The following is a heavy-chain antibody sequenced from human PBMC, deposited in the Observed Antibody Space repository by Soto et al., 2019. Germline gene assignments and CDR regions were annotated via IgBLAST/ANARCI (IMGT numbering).Heavy chain of an antibody. V-gene: IGHV3-33*01. Sequence: QVQLVESGGGVVQPGRSLRLSCAASGFTFSSYGMHWVRQAPGKGLEWVAVIWYDGSNKYYADSVKGRFTISRDNSKNTLSLQMDNLRAEDTAVYYCASDREQLVRYPLPPSDFWGRGTLVTVSS. CDR3: ASDREQLVRYPLPPSDF. CDR1: GFTFSSYG. J-gene: IGHJ4*02. D-gene: IGHD6-6*01. CDR2: IWYDGSNK.